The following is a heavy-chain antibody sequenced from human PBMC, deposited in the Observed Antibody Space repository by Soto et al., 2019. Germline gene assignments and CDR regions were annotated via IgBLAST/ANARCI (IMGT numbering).Heavy chain of an antibody. Sequence: SETLSLTCAVYGGSFSGYYWSWIRQPPGKGLEWIGEINHSGSTNYNPSLKSRVTISVDTSKNQFSLKLSSVTAADTAVYYCARGPLLLWFGEFPYYYGMDVWGQG. D-gene: IGHD3-10*01. J-gene: IGHJ6*02. CDR1: GGSFSGYY. CDR3: ARGPLLLWFGEFPYYYGMDV. CDR2: INHSGST. V-gene: IGHV4-34*01.